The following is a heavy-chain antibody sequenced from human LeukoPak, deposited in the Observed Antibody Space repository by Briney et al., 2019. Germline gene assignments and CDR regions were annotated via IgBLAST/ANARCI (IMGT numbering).Heavy chain of an antibody. CDR1: GYTFTRFG. CDR3: ARVYCSGGSCYSEIDY. V-gene: IGHV1-18*01. J-gene: IGHJ4*02. Sequence: ASVKVSCKASGYTFTRFGITWVRQAPGQGLEWMGWNSTDNGNTKYAQQLQGRVTMTTDTSTSTAYMELRSLRSDDTAVYYCARVYCSGGSCYSEIDYWGQGTLVTVSS. CDR2: NSTDNGNT. D-gene: IGHD2-15*01.